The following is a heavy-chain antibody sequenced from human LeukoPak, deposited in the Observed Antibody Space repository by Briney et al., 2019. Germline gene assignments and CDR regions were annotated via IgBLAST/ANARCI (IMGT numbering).Heavy chain of an antibody. CDR1: GGSISSYY. V-gene: IGHV4-4*07. J-gene: IGHJ5*02. D-gene: IGHD4-17*01. Sequence: SETLSLTCTVSGGSISSYYWSWIRQPAGKGLEWIGRIYTSGSTNYNPSLKSRVTMSVDTSKNQFSLKLSSVTAADTAVYYCARASRISDYGDYAGDWFDPWGQGTLVTVSS. CDR2: IYTSGST. CDR3: ARASRISDYGDYAGDWFDP.